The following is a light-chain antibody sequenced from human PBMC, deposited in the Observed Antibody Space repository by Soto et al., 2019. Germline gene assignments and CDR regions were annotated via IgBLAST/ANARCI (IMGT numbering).Light chain of an antibody. Sequence: SSELTQPPSVSVSPGQTASITCSGDKLGDKYACWYQQKPGQSPVLVICQDSKRPSGIPERFSGSNSGNTATLTISGTQAMDEADYYCQAWDSSTANVVFGGGTSSPS. CDR3: QAWDSSTANVV. CDR2: QDS. J-gene: IGLJ2*01. CDR1: KLGDKY. V-gene: IGLV3-1*01.